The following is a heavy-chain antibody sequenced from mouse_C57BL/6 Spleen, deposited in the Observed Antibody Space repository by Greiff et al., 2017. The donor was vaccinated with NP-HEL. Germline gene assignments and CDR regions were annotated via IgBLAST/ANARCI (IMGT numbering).Heavy chain of an antibody. CDR1: GYTFTDYY. D-gene: IGHD1-1*01. CDR2: INPNNGGT. CDR3: ARDYAYFDV. V-gene: IGHV1-26*01. Sequence: VQLQQSGPELVKPGASVKISCKASGYTFTDYYMNWVKQSHGKSLEWIGDINPNNGGTSYNQKFKGKATLTVDKSSSTAYMELRSLTSEDSAVYYCARDYAYFDVWGTGTTVTVSS. J-gene: IGHJ1*03.